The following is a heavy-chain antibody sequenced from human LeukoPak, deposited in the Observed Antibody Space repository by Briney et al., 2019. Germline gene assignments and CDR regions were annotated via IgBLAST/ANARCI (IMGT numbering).Heavy chain of an antibody. J-gene: IGHJ6*03. V-gene: IGHV3-74*01. CDR1: GFPFSSYR. CDR3: ARVPGGNSYYYYMDV. D-gene: IGHD2-15*01. CDR2: INSDGSST. Sequence: GGSLRLSCAASGFPFSSYRMHWVRQAPGKGRVWVSRINSDGSSTSYADSVKGRFTISRDNAKNTLYLQMNSLRAEDTAVYYCARVPGGNSYYYYMDVWGKGTTVTVSS.